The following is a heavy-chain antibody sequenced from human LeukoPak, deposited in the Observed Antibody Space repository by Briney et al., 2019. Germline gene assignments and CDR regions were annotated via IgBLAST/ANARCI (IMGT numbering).Heavy chain of an antibody. CDR2: IYYTGST. V-gene: IGHV4-59*11. Sequence: PSESLSLTCTVSRGSISSLYWSWIRQPPGKGLEWIGNIYYTGSTNYNPSLKSRVTISVDTSKNQFSLKLSSVTAADTAVYYCARGRGYSYASPLDYWGQGSLVTVSS. CDR3: ARGRGYSYASPLDY. J-gene: IGHJ4*02. D-gene: IGHD5-18*01. CDR1: RGSISSLY.